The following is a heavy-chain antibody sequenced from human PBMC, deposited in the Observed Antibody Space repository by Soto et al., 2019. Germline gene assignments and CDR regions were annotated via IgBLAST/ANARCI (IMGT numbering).Heavy chain of an antibody. CDR3: ARGAGGYYYMDV. V-gene: IGHV3-74*01. CDR1: GFTFSSYW. D-gene: IGHD3-10*01. Sequence: EVQLVESGGGLVQPGGSLRLSCAASGFTFSSYWMHWVRQAPGKGLVWVSRIYSDGSRTSYADSVKGRFTISRDNDKNTLYLQMDSLSPEDTAVYYCARGAGGYYYMDVWGKGTTVTVSS. J-gene: IGHJ6*03. CDR2: IYSDGSRT.